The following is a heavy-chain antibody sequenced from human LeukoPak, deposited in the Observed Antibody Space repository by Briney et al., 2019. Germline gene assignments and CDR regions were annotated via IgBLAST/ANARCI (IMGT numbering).Heavy chain of an antibody. CDR2: MNPNSGNT. CDR3: ARGRGKTYAYYYMDV. J-gene: IGHJ6*03. D-gene: IGHD2-2*01. Sequence: ASVKVSCMASGYTFTSYDINWGRQATGQGLEWMGWMNPNSGNTGYAQKFQGRVTMTRNTSISTAYMELSSLRSEDTAVYYCARGRGKTYAYYYMDVWGKGTTVTVSS. CDR1: GYTFTSYD. V-gene: IGHV1-8*01.